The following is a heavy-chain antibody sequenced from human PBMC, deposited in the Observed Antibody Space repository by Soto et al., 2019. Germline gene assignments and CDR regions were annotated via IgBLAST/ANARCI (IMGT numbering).Heavy chain of an antibody. CDR2: ISYDGSNK. Sequence: GGSLRLSCAASGFTFSSYGMHWVRQAPGKGLEWVAVISYDGSNKYYADSVKGRFTISRDNSKNTLYLQMNSLRAEDTAVYYCATEVGSSWNYWGQGTLVTVSS. J-gene: IGHJ4*02. CDR1: GFTFSSYG. CDR3: ATEVGSSWNY. D-gene: IGHD6-13*01. V-gene: IGHV3-30*03.